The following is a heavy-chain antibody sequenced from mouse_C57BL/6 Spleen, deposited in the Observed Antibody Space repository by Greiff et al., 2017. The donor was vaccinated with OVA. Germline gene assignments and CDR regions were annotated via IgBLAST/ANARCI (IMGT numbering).Heavy chain of an antibody. V-gene: IGHV1-50*01. CDR3: ARWATVAPYYFDY. CDR1: GYTFTSYW. CDR2: IDPSDSYT. Sequence: QVQLKQPGAELVKPGASVKLSCKASGYTFTSYWMQWVKQRPGQGLEWIGEIDPSDSYTNYNQKFKGKATLTVDTSSSTAYMQLSSLTSEDSAVYYCARWATVAPYYFDYWGQGTTLTVSS. D-gene: IGHD1-1*01. J-gene: IGHJ2*01.